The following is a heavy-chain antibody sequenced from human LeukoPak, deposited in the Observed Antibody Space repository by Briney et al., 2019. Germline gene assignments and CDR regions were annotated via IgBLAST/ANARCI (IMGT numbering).Heavy chain of an antibody. CDR1: GDTFSTYA. J-gene: IGHJ4*02. V-gene: IGHV1-69*04. CDR2: IIPVFGIT. Sequence: SVKVSCKASGDTFSTYALSWVRQAPGQGLEWRGRIIPVFGITNYAQKFQGRVTITADTSTSTAYMQLSSLTSEDTAVYYCAKSRATAAGTDFNYWGQGTLVSVSS. D-gene: IGHD6-25*01. CDR3: AKSRATAAGTDFNY.